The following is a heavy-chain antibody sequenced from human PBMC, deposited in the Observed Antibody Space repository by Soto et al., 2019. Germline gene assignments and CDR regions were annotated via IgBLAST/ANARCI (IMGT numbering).Heavy chain of an antibody. D-gene: IGHD6-19*01. CDR1: GGSISSSSYY. CDR3: ARRGSGCIAVAGTSFDY. V-gene: IGHV4-39*01. Sequence: QLQLQESGPGLVKPSETLSLTCTVSGGSISSSSYYWGWIRQPPGKGLEWIGNIYYSGSTYYNPSLKSRVTISVDTSKKQFSLKLSSVTAAGTAVYYCARRGSGCIAVAGTSFDYWGQGTLVTVSS. J-gene: IGHJ4*02. CDR2: IYYSGST.